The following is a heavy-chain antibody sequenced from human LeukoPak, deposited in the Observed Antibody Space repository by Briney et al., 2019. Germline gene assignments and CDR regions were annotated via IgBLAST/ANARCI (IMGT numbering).Heavy chain of an antibody. J-gene: IGHJ4*02. CDR2: ISSSSSYI. V-gene: IGHV3-21*01. Sequence: KPGGSLRLSCAASGFTFSSYSMNWVRQAPGKGLEWVSSISSSSSYIYYADSVKGRFTISRDNAKNSLYLQMNSLRAEDTAVYYCARGGSGSYYNAYWGQGTLVTVSS. D-gene: IGHD3-10*01. CDR3: ARGGSGSYYNAY. CDR1: GFTFSSYS.